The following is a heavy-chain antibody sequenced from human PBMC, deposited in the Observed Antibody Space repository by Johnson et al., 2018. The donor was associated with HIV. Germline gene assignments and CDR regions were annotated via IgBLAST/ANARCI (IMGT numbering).Heavy chain of an antibody. CDR3: SSTIAARGAFDI. CDR2: VYSGGST. D-gene: IGHD6-6*01. Sequence: VQLVESGGTLIQPGGSLRLSCAVSGFTVSSNYMSWVRQAPGKGLEWVSTVYSGGSTYYADSVTGRFTISRDNSKNTLYLQMNSLRAEDTAVYYCSSTIAARGAFDIWGQGTMVTVSS. J-gene: IGHJ3*02. CDR1: GFTVSSNY. V-gene: IGHV3-53*01.